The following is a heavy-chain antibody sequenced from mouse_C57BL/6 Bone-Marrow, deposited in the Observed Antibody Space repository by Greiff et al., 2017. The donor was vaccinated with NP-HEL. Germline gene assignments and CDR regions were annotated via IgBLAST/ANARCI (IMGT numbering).Heavy chain of an antibody. V-gene: IGHV1-4*01. J-gene: IGHJ3*01. CDR1: GYTFTSYT. CDR2: INPSSGYT. CDR3: ASRPFAY. Sequence: QVQLQQSGAELARPGASVKMSCKASGYTFTSYTMHWVNQRPGQGLEWIGYINPSSGYTKYNQKFKDKATLTADKSSSTAYIQLSSLTSEDSAVYYCASRPFAYWGQGTLVTVSA.